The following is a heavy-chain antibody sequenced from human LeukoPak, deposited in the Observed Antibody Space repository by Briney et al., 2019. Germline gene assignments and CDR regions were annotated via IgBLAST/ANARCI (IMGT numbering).Heavy chain of an antibody. CDR1: GGTFSSYA. CDR2: IIPIFGTA. CDR3: ARVFREDYYYCYMDV. D-gene: IGHD3-10*02. Sequence: SVKVSCKASGGTFSSYAISWVRQAPGQGLEWMGGIIPIFGTANYAQKFQGRVTITADKSTSTAYMELSSLRSEDTAVYYCARVFREDYYYCYMDVWGKGTTVTVSS. V-gene: IGHV1-69*06. J-gene: IGHJ6*03.